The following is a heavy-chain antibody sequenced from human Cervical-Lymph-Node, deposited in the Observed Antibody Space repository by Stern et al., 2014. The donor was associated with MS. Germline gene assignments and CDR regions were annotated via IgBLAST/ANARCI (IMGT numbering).Heavy chain of an antibody. CDR1: GFTFSDRY. CDR2: IRNKALSYTT. J-gene: IGHJ4*02. D-gene: IGHD3-10*01. CDR3: ARTGSYLPADY. V-gene: IGHV3-72*01. Sequence: EVHLVESGGGLVQPGGSLRLSCAASGFTFSDRYMEWVRQAPGKGLEWVGRIRNKALSYTTYYAASVKGRFTISRDDSKNSLYLQMSSLKTEDTAVYYCARTGSYLPADYWGQGTLVTVSS.